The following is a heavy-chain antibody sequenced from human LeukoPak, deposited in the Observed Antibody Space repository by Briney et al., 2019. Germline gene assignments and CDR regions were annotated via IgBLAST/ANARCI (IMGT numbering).Heavy chain of an antibody. D-gene: IGHD3-22*01. J-gene: IGHJ4*02. CDR2: IYHSGST. V-gene: IGHV4-4*02. Sequence: PSGTLSLTCAVPGGSISSSNWWSWVRQPPGKGLEWIGEIYHSGSTNYNPSLKSRVTISVDKSKNQFSLKLSSVTAADTAVYYCARAKPITDSPGQNPYYYDSSGQRTFDYWGQGTLVTVSS. CDR3: ARAKPITDSPGQNPYYYDSSGQRTFDY. CDR1: GGSISSSNW.